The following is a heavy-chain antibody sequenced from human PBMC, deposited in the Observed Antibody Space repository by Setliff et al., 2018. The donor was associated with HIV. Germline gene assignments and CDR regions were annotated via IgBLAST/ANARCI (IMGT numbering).Heavy chain of an antibody. CDR2: IYFSGNT. V-gene: IGHV4-39*01. J-gene: IGHJ4*02. CDR1: GGSISSSRYY. D-gene: IGHD3-3*01. CDR3: ASRRGGGFLAWPDPYFDY. Sequence: PSETLSLTCTVSGGSISSSRYYWGWIRQPPGKGLEWIASIYFSGNTRYNPSLKSRVTISVDTSKNQFSLKLFSVTAADTAVYYCASRRGGGFLAWPDPYFDYWGQGTLVTVSS.